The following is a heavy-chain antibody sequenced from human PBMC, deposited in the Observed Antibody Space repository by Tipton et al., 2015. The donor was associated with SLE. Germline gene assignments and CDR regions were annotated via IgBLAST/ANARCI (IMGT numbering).Heavy chain of an antibody. CDR2: IISNGDTT. J-gene: IGHJ4*02. CDR1: GFTFSNGW. V-gene: IGHV3-23*01. D-gene: IGHD1-26*01. CDR3: AKESPWEES. Sequence: SLRLSCVVSGFTFSNGWMSWVRQAPGKGLEWVSTIISNGDTTWYPDSVKGRFTISRDNSWNTLYLQMNSLRVEDTAIYYCAKESPWEESWGQGTLVSVSS.